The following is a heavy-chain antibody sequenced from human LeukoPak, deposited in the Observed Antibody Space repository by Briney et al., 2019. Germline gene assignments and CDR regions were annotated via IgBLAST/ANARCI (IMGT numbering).Heavy chain of an antibody. CDR1: GFTFSSYW. CDR2: IKQDGSEK. J-gene: IGHJ6*02. V-gene: IGHV3-7*01. D-gene: IGHD2-2*01. CDR3: ASEDRTSYYYYGMDV. Sequence: PGGSLRLSCAASGFTFSSYWMSWVRQAPGKGLEWVANIKQDGSEKYYVDSVKGRFTISRDNAKNSLYLQMNSLRAEDTAVYYCASEDRTSYYYYGMDVWGQGTTVTVSS.